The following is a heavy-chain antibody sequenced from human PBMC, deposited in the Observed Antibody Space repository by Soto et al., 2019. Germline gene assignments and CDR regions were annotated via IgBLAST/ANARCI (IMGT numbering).Heavy chain of an antibody. J-gene: IGHJ6*02. V-gene: IGHV3-30-3*01. D-gene: IGHD3-10*02. Sequence: GGTLRLSCAASGFTFSRFSMHWVRQAPGKGLAWVAVISYDGNNKHFAESVKGRFSISRDDSKNTVYLEMNNLRGDDSAVYYCARDHGMFLSYYYYGMDVWGQGTTVTVSS. CDR3: ARDHGMFLSYYYYGMDV. CDR1: GFTFSRFS. CDR2: ISYDGNNK.